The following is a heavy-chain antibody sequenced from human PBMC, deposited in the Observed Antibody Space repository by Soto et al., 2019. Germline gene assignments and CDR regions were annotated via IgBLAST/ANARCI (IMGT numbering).Heavy chain of an antibody. J-gene: IGHJ4*02. D-gene: IGHD1-1*01. CDR2: ISYDGSNK. Sequence: QVQLVESGGGVVQPGRSLRLSCAASGFTFSSYAMHWVRQAPGKGLEWVAVISYDGSNKYYADSVKGRFTISRDNSKNTLYLQMNSLRAEDTAVYYCARAKSNWNIDYWGQGTLVTVSS. V-gene: IGHV3-30-3*01. CDR1: GFTFSSYA. CDR3: ARAKSNWNIDY.